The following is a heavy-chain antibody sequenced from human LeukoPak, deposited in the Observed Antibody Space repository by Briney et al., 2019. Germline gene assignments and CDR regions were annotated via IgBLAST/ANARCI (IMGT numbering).Heavy chain of an antibody. CDR3: ARPYDTRGYFPDY. CDR1: GFTFSSYA. V-gene: IGHV3-21*01. Sequence: GGSLRLSCAASGFTFSSYAMNWVRQAPGKGLEWVSSISRGSDHIFYADSMKGRFTISRDNAKNSLYLQMNSLGAEDTAVYYCARPYDTRGYFPDYWGQGALVTVSS. J-gene: IGHJ4*02. CDR2: ISRGSDHI. D-gene: IGHD3-22*01.